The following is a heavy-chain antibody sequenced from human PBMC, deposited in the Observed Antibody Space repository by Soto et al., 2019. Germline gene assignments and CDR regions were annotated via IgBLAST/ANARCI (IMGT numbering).Heavy chain of an antibody. V-gene: IGHV3-7*01. CDR2: MNQDGSER. Sequence: EVQLVESGGGLVQPGGSLRLSCAASGFTFSNYWMSWVRQAPGEGLEWVANMNQDGSERYYVDSVKGRFTISRDNAKNSLFLQMDSLRAEDTAIYYCTRDRSGTMLFWGQGTLVTVSS. D-gene: IGHD1-7*01. CDR1: GFTFSNYW. CDR3: TRDRSGTMLF. J-gene: IGHJ4*02.